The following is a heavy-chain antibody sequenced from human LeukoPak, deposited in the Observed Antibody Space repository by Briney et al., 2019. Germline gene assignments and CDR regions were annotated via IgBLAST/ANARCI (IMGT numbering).Heavy chain of an antibody. Sequence: ASVKVSCKTSGYSFTAFYIHWVRQAPGQGLEWMGWINPNNGDTNYAQKFQGRVTMTRDTSISTAYLELSSLRSDDTAVYYCARDLTGAYYGVFDYWGQGTLVTVSS. D-gene: IGHD4/OR15-4a*01. J-gene: IGHJ4*02. CDR2: INPNNGDT. CDR3: ARDLTGAYYGVFDY. V-gene: IGHV1-2*02. CDR1: GYSFTAFY.